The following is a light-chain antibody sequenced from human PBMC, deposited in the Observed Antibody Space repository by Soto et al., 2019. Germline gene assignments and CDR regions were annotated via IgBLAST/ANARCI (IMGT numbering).Light chain of an antibody. Sequence: EILLTQSPGTLSLSPGERATLSCRASQSVMNSYLAWYQQKPGQAPRLLIYGASGRATGIPDRFSGSGSGTDFTLTISRLEPEDFAVYYCQQYGSSPYPFGQGTKLEI. CDR2: GAS. CDR3: QQYGSSPYP. CDR1: QSVMNSY. J-gene: IGKJ2*01. V-gene: IGKV3-20*01.